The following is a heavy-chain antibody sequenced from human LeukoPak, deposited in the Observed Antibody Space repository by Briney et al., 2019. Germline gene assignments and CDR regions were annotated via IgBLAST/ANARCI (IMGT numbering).Heavy chain of an antibody. Sequence: SETLSLTCTVSGGSISSSTYYWGWLRQPPGKGLEWIGNIYYSGSTYYNPSLKSRVTISVDTSKNQFSLKLSSVTAADAALYYCARRRFTYGHIDYWGQGTLVTVSS. V-gene: IGHV4-39*01. J-gene: IGHJ4*02. D-gene: IGHD5-18*01. CDR2: IYYSGST. CDR1: GGSISSSTYY. CDR3: ARRRFTYGHIDY.